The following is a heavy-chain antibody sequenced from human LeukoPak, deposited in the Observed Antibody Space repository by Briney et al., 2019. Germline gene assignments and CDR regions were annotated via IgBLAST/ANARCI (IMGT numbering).Heavy chain of an antibody. J-gene: IGHJ4*02. CDR1: GGSISVNSYY. D-gene: IGHD6-13*01. Sequence: PSETLSLTCSVSGGSISVNSYYWVWIRQPPGKGLEWIGNIHYSGSTNYNPSLKSRVTISVDTSKNQFSLKLSSVTAADTAVYYCARANYPIRYSSSWLHPPYFDYWGQGTLVTVSS. V-gene: IGHV4-39*07. CDR3: ARANYPIRYSSSWLHPPYFDY. CDR2: IHYSGST.